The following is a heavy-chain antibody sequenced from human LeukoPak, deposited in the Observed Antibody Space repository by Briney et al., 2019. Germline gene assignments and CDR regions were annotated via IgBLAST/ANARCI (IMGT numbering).Heavy chain of an antibody. J-gene: IGHJ4*02. Sequence: GGSLRLSCAASGFTFSSYAMSWVRQAPGKGLEWVSVIYSDGRTYYADSVQGRFTISRDNSKNTLYLQMNSLRAEDTAVYYCARVGEGAAKDWGQGTLVTVSS. CDR3: ARVGEGAAKD. CDR2: IYSDGRT. CDR1: GFTFSSYA. V-gene: IGHV3-53*01. D-gene: IGHD1-26*01.